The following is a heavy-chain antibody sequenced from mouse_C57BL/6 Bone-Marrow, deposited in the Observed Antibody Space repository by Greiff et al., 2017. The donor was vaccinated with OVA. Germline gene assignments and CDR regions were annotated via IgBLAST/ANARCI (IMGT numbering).Heavy chain of an antibody. CDR3: AREIYYGYDEGYYYAMDY. CDR2: ISYDGSN. D-gene: IGHD2-2*01. J-gene: IGHJ4*01. V-gene: IGHV3-6*01. Sequence: EVKLLESGPGLVKPSQSLSLTCSVTGYSITSGYYWNWIRQFPGNKLEWMGYISYDGSNNYNPSLKNRISITRDTSKNQFFLKLNSVTTEDTATYYCAREIYYGYDEGYYYAMDYWGQGTSVTVSS. CDR1: GYSITSGYY.